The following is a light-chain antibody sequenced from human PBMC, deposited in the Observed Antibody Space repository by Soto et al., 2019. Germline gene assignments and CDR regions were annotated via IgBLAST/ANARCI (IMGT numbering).Light chain of an antibody. Sequence: DIQMTQSPSTLPASVGDRVTITCRASQSISSWLAWYQQRPGQAPRLLIYDASSWDRGIPARFSGSGSGTDFTLTISSLQPDDFAVYYCQQYNSYSRTLGQGTKVDIK. CDR1: QSISSW. CDR2: DAS. J-gene: IGKJ1*01. CDR3: QQYNSYSRT. V-gene: IGKV1-5*01.